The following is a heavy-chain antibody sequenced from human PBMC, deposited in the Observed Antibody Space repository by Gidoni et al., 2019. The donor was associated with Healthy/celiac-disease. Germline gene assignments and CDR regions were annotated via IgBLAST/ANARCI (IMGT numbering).Heavy chain of an antibody. J-gene: IGHJ3*02. CDR3: TTDPYCSSTSCYGSGAFDI. CDR2: IKSNTDGGST. Sequence: EVKLVESVGGLVKPGGSLRLSCAASGGTFRNASMSGVRQAPGKGMEWVCRIKSNTDGGSTDYPEPVKVTFTISRDEPKNTLYLQMNSLKTEDTAVYYCTTDPYCSSTSCYGSGAFDIWGQGTMVTVSS. CDR1: GGTFRNAS. D-gene: IGHD2-2*01. V-gene: IGHV3-15*01.